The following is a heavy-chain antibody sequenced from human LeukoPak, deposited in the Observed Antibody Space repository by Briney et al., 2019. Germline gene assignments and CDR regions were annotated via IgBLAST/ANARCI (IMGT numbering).Heavy chain of an antibody. CDR1: GFTFDDYA. J-gene: IGHJ6*02. D-gene: IGHD4/OR15-4a*01. V-gene: IGHV3-9*01. Sequence: PGGSLRLSCAASGFTFDDYAMHWVRQAPGKGLEWVSSISWNSGSIGYADSVKGRFTISRDDAKNSLYLQMNSLRAEDTALYYCAKDSRGRLTYGMDVWGQGTTVTVSS. CDR3: AKDSRGRLTYGMDV. CDR2: ISWNSGSI.